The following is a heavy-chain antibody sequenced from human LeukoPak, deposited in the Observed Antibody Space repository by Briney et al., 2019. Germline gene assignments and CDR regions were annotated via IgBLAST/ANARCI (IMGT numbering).Heavy chain of an antibody. CDR3: ASDSSGYYDPYAFDI. V-gene: IGHV4-39*01. CDR1: GGSISSSSYY. Sequence: SETLSLTCTVSGGSISSSSYYWGWISQPPGKGLEWIGSIYYSGSTYYSPSLKSRVTISVDTSKNQFSLKLSSVTAADTAVYYCASDSSGYYDPYAFDIWGQGTMVTVSS. CDR2: IYYSGST. D-gene: IGHD3-22*01. J-gene: IGHJ3*02.